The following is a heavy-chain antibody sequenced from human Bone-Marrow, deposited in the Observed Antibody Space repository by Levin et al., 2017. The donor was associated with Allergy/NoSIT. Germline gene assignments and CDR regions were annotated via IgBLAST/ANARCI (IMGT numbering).Heavy chain of an antibody. J-gene: IGHJ4*02. CDR2: ISFDGNYK. Sequence: GGSLRLSCAASGFLLSNYPMQWVRQAPGKGLEWVAVISFDGNYKYYAHSVKGRFTISRDNSKSMLYLQMDSLRGDDTATYYCARDLTSVQTAASRKGLGYWGQGTLVTVSS. D-gene: IGHD6-25*01. CDR1: GFLLSNYP. V-gene: IGHV3-30*04. CDR3: ARDLTSVQTAASRKGLGY.